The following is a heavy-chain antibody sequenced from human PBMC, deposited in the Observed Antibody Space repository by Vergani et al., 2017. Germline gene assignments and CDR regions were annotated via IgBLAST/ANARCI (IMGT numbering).Heavy chain of an antibody. CDR1: GGSISSGGYY. D-gene: IGHD2-15*01. V-gene: IGHV4-31*03. J-gene: IGHJ4*02. CDR3: ARGFPAYCSGGSCYGGYFDY. Sequence: QVQLQESGPGLVKPSQTLSLTCTVSGGSISSGGYYWSWIRQHPGKGLEWIGYIYYSGSTYYNPSLKSRVTISVDTSKNQFSLKLSSVTAADTAVYDCARGFPAYCSGGSCYGGYFDYWGQGTLVTVSS. CDR2: IYYSGST.